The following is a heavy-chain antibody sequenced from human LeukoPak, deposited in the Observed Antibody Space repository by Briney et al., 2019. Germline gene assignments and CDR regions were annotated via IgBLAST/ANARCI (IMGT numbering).Heavy chain of an antibody. Sequence: PGGSLRLSCAASGFTFSSYSMNWVRQAPGKGLEGVSSISSSRSYIYYADSVKGRFTISRDNAKNSLSLQMNSLRAEDTAVYYCARDSSSWSELDYWGQGTLVTVSS. CDR3: ARDSSSWSELDY. V-gene: IGHV3-21*01. D-gene: IGHD6-13*01. CDR1: GFTFSSYS. CDR2: ISSSRSYI. J-gene: IGHJ4*02.